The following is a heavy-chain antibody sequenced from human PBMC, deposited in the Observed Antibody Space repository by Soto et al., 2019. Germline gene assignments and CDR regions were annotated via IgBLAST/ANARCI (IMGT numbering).Heavy chain of an antibody. J-gene: IGHJ4*02. V-gene: IGHV4-59*13. Sequence: QVQLQESGPGLVKPSETLSLTCSVSGGSIGTYYWCWIRQPPGKGLEWIGYIYKSGSTKYNPSLRRRVTRSVDTSKFQFSLKLSSVTAADTAVYYCARVGQFWSGYWGFDYWGQGALVTVSS. CDR2: IYKSGST. CDR1: GGSIGTYY. D-gene: IGHD3-3*01. CDR3: ARVGQFWSGYWGFDY.